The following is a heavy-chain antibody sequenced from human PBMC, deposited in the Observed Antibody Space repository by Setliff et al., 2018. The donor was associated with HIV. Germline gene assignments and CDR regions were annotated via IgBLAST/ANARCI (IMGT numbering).Heavy chain of an antibody. J-gene: IGHJ3*02. CDR3: ARLASGGWPLEVFDI. Sequence: GASVKVSCKASGYNFTHYAISWVRQAPGQGLEYLGWISAYNGNTNYAQKVQGRITMTTDASTSTVDMELRSLTSDDTAVYYCARLASGGWPLEVFDIWGQGTMVTVSS. CDR1: GYNFTHYA. CDR2: ISAYNGNT. D-gene: IGHD2-15*01. V-gene: IGHV1-18*01.